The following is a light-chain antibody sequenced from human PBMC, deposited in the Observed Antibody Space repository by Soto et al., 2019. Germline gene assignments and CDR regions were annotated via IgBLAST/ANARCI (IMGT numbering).Light chain of an antibody. V-gene: IGKV3-15*01. J-gene: IGKJ5*01. CDR1: QSVSSS. CDR3: QQYNNWPLA. Sequence: IVLTQSPGTLSLSPGEGATLSCRASQSVSSSFLAWYQQKPGQAPRLLIYGASTRATGIPARFSGSGSGTEFTLIISSLQSEDFAVYYCQQYNNWPLAFGQGTRLEIK. CDR2: GAS.